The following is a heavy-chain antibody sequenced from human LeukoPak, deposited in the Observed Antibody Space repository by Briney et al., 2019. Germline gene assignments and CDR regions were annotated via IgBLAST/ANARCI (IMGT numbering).Heavy chain of an antibody. CDR1: GFTFSSYS. Sequence: GGSLRLSCAASGFTFSSYSMNWVRQAPGKGPQWVSYISSSSTTIYYADSVKGRFTISRDNAKNSLYLQMNSLRAEDTAVYYCARKYGDYGYYMDVWGKGTTVTVSS. CDR2: ISSSSTTI. CDR3: ARKYGDYGYYMDV. V-gene: IGHV3-48*01. J-gene: IGHJ6*03. D-gene: IGHD4-17*01.